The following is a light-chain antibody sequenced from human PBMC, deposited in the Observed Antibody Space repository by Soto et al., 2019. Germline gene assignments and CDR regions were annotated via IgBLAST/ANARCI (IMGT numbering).Light chain of an antibody. CDR2: EVS. J-gene: IGLJ2*01. V-gene: IGLV2-8*01. CDR3: SSYAGVKNFVV. CDR1: NSDIGTYIY. Sequence: QSALTQPPSASGSPGQSVTISCTGTNSDIGTYIYVSWYQQHPGKGPRLILDEVSTRPSAVPDRFSGSKSGNTASLTVSGLQTEDEGDYYCSSYAGVKNFVVFGGGTKLTVL.